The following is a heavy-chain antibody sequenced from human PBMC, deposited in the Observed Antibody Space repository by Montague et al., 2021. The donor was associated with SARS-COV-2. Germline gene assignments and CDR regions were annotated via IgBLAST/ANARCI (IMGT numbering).Heavy chain of an antibody. Sequence: CAISGDSVASKTAARNWNRQSPSRGLGQLGRTYYRPKRYYDYAVSVKSRMTISPDTSKNQFSLQLSSVTPEDRAVYCCARDPRYSLSWSFDYWGQGTLVTVSS. CDR3: ARDPRYSLSWSFDY. J-gene: IGHJ4*02. CDR1: GDSVASKTAA. CDR2: TYYRPKRYY. V-gene: IGHV6-1*01. D-gene: IGHD6-13*01.